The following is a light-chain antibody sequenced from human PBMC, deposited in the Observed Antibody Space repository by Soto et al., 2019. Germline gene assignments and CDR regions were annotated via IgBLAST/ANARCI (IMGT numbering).Light chain of an antibody. J-gene: IGKJ2*01. CDR3: QQYSNWPPLYT. V-gene: IGKV3-15*01. CDR2: DAS. Sequence: EIVMTQSPATLSVSPGKRATLSCRASQSVSSYLAWYQQKPGLPPRLLIYDASTRATGIPDRFSGSGSGTDFTLTISSLQSADFAVYYCQQYSNWPPLYTFGRGTKLEIK. CDR1: QSVSSY.